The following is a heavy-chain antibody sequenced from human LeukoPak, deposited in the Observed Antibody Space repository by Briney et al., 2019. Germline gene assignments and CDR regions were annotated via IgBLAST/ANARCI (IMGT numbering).Heavy chain of an antibody. V-gene: IGHV3-23*01. CDR2: ISGSGGST. D-gene: IGHD3-22*01. CDR3: AKGPRTMIVVVIDY. Sequence: GGSLRLSCAASGFTFSSYAMSWVRQAPGKRLEWVSAISGSGGSTYYADSVKGRFTISRDNSKNTLYLQMNSLRAEDAAVYYCAKGPRTMIVVVIDYWGQGTLVTVSS. J-gene: IGHJ4*02. CDR1: GFTFSSYA.